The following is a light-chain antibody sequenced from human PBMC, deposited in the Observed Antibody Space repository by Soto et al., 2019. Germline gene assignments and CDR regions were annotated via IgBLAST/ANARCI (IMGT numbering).Light chain of an antibody. J-gene: IGKJ1*01. CDR2: KAS. CDR1: QTISSW. CDR3: QHYNIYSEA. Sequence: DIQMTQSPSTLFGSVGDRVTITCRASQTISSWLAWYQQKPGKAPKLLIYKASTLKSGVPSRFSGSGSGTEFTLTISSLQPDDSATYYCQHYNIYSEAFGQGTKVELK. V-gene: IGKV1-5*03.